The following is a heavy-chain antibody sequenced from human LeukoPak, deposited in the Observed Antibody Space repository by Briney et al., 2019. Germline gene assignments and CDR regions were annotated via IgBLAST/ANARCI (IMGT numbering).Heavy chain of an antibody. CDR1: GYTFTSYY. J-gene: IGHJ5*02. CDR2: INPSGGST. CDR3: ARDRAAAGTFDP. Sequence: ASVKVSCKASGYTFTSYYMHWVRQAPGQGLEWMGIINPSGGSTSYAQKFQGRVTMTRDMSTSTVYMELSSLRSDDTAVYYCARDRAAAGTFDPWGQGTLVTVSS. V-gene: IGHV1-46*01. D-gene: IGHD6-13*01.